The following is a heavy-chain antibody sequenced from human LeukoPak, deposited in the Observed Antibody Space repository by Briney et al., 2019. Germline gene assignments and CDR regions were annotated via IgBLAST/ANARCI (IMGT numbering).Heavy chain of an antibody. D-gene: IGHD1-1*01. CDR2: INWNGGST. V-gene: IGHV3-20*01. CDR3: ARITGTTIVGPPDY. CDR1: GFTFDDYG. Sequence: PGGSLRLSCAASGFTFDDYGMSWVRQAPGKGLEWVSGINWNGGSTGYADSVKGRFTISRDNAKNSLYLQMNSLRAEDTALYHCARITGTTIVGPPDYWGQGTLVTVSS. J-gene: IGHJ4*02.